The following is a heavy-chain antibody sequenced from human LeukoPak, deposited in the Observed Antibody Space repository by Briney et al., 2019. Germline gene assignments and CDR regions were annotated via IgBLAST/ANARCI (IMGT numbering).Heavy chain of an antibody. CDR2: IKQDGSEK. CDR3: GRDQARMVRGVIYGYVDY. Sequence: GGSLRLSCAASGFTFGSYWMSWVRQAPGKGLEWVANIKQDGSEKYYVDSVKGRFTISRDNAKNSLYLQMNSLRAEDTAVYYCGRDQARMVRGVIYGYVDYWGQGTLVTVSS. D-gene: IGHD3-10*01. CDR1: GFTFGSYW. J-gene: IGHJ4*02. V-gene: IGHV3-7*01.